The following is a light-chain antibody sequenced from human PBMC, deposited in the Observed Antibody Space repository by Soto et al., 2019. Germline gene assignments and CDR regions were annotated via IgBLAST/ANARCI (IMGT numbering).Light chain of an antibody. Sequence: EIVMTQFPATLSVSPGERATLSCRASQSVSSNLAWFQQKPGQAPRVLIYGISTRATGIPARFSGSGSETEFTLTISSLQSEDFAGYYCQQYNKWPLPFGGGTKVEIK. V-gene: IGKV3-15*01. J-gene: IGKJ4*01. CDR1: QSVSSN. CDR2: GIS. CDR3: QQYNKWPLP.